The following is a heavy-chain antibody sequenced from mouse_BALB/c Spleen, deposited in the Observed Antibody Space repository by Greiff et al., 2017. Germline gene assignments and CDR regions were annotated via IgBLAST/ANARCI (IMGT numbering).Heavy chain of an antibody. CDR2: IWGGWST. V-gene: IGHV2-4-1*01. Sequence: VQLQPSRPGLVPPSPKLSNPRPIPCFSFTSYWGNWVFQSPGKGLEWVGVIWGGWSTDFNAAFISRLSISKDNSKSQVFLKMNSLQTDDTARYYCARDRDRFPYAMDYWGQGTSVTVSS. CDR1: CFSFTSYW. D-gene: IGHD2-14*01. J-gene: IGHJ4*01. CDR3: ARDRDRFPYAMDY.